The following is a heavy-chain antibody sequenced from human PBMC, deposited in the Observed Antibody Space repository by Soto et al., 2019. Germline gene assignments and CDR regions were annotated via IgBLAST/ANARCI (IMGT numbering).Heavy chain of an antibody. D-gene: IGHD3-3*02. Sequence: QVQLVESGGGVVQPGRSLRLSCAASGFTFSSYAMHWVRQAPGKGLEWVAVISYDGSNKYYADSVKGRFTISRDNSKNTLYLQMNSLRAEDTAMYYCARGHFWSGLDYWGQGTLVTVSS. V-gene: IGHV3-30-3*01. J-gene: IGHJ4*02. CDR2: ISYDGSNK. CDR1: GFTFSSYA. CDR3: ARGHFWSGLDY.